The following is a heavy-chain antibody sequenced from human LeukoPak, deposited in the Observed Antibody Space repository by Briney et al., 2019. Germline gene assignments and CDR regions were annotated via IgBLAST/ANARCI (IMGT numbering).Heavy chain of an antibody. CDR2: ISSSSSTI. J-gene: IGHJ4*02. V-gene: IGHV3-48*01. CDR3: ARDGGGYSYGYFDY. Sequence: GGSLRLSCAASGFTFSSYSMNWVRQAPGKGLEWVSYISSSSSTIYYADSVKGRFTISRDNAKNSLYLQINSLRAEDTAVYYCARDGGGYSYGYFDYWGQGTLVTVSS. CDR1: GFTFSSYS. D-gene: IGHD5-18*01.